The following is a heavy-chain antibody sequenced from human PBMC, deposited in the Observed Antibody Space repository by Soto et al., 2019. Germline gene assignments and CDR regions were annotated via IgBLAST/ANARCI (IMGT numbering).Heavy chain of an antibody. CDR2: MNPNSGNT. J-gene: IGHJ5*02. V-gene: IGHV1-8*01. CDR3: ASTNYDFWSGYYRTIPEGSYWFDP. CDR1: GYTFTSYD. D-gene: IGHD3-3*01. Sequence: ASVKVSCKASGYTFTSYDINWVRQATGQGLEWMGWMNPNSGNTGYAQKFQGRVTMTRNTSISTAYMELSSLRSEDTAVYYCASTNYDFWSGYYRTIPEGSYWFDPLGQGTLVTVSS.